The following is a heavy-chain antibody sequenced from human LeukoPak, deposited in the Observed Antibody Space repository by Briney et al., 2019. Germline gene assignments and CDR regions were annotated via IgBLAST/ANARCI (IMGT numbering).Heavy chain of an antibody. CDR2: ISYSGGST. Sequence: GGSLRLSCAASGFTFSNNAMSWVRQAPGKGLEWVSAISYSGGSTFYADSVKGRFTISRDNSKNTLFLQMNSLRAEDTAIYYCAKREITKPPIWGQGTLVTVSS. CDR1: GFTFSNNA. CDR3: AKREITKPPI. D-gene: IGHD3-10*01. J-gene: IGHJ4*02. V-gene: IGHV3-23*01.